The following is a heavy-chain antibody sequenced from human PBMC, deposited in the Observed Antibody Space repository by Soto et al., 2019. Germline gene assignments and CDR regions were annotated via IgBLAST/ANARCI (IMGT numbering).Heavy chain of an antibody. J-gene: IGHJ4*02. CDR1: GLNLRHPW. CDR2: IKSKTDGGTA. V-gene: IGHV3-15*01. CDR3: TTGIYYDILTGYHNVAY. D-gene: IGHD3-9*01. Sequence: GGSLRLCCAACGLNLRHPWMTWVRKAAGKGLEWVGRIKSKTDGGTADYAAPVKGRFTISRDDSKNTVYLQMNSLKTEDTAVYYCTTGIYYDILTGYHNVAYWGQGTLVTVSS.